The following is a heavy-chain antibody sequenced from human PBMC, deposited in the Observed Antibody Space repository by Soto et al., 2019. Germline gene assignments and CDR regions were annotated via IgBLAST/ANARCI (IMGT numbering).Heavy chain of an antibody. CDR2: VKKDGGDK. Sequence: EVQLVESGGGLVQPGGSLNLTCAASGFTLSAYSMSWVRQAPGKGLEWVANVKKDGGDKRYLDSVKGRFTISRDNVKNSLYLQMNSLRAEDTAVDYCARGGGNFDQWGQGTLVTVSS. J-gene: IGHJ4*02. V-gene: IGHV3-7*04. CDR3: ARGGGNFDQ. CDR1: GFTLSAYS. D-gene: IGHD3-16*01.